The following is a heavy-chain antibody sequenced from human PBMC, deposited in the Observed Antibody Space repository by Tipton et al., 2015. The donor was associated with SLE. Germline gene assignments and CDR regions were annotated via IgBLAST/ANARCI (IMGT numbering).Heavy chain of an antibody. CDR3: ARRDFWTGYFDY. D-gene: IGHD3/OR15-3a*01. CDR2: IYYSGST. CDR1: GGTISSYY. J-gene: IGHJ4*02. Sequence: TLSLTYTVSGGTISSYYWSWIRQPPGKGLEWIGYIYYSGSTNYNPSLKSRVTISVDTSKNQFSLKLNSVTAADTAVYYCARRDFWTGYFDYWGQGTLVTVSS. V-gene: IGHV4-59*01.